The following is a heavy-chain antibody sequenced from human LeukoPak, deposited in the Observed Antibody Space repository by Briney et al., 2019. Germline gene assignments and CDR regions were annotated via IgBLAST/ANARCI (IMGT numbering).Heavy chain of an antibody. V-gene: IGHV7-4-1*02. Sequence: ASVKVSCKASGYTFTTYSLNWVRQAPGQGLEWMGWINTNTGNPMYAQGFTGRFVFSLDTSISTAFLQISSLEAEDTAVYYCATDSRYYYYMDVWGKGTTVTVSS. J-gene: IGHJ6*03. CDR1: GYTFTTYS. CDR2: INTNTGNP. CDR3: ATDSRYYYYMDV.